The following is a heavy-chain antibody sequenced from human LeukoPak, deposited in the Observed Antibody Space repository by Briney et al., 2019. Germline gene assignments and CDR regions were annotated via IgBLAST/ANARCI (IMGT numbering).Heavy chain of an antibody. D-gene: IGHD3/OR15-3a*01. J-gene: IGHJ4*02. CDR2: IYYSGST. Sequence: SETLSLTCTVSGGSISSSRYFWGWIRQPPGKGLEWIGSIYYSGSTYYNPSLKSRVTISVDTSKNQFSLKLTSVTAADTAVYYCARQTGSGLFILPGGQGTLVTVFS. CDR1: GGSISSSRYF. V-gene: IGHV4-39*01. CDR3: ARQTGSGLFILP.